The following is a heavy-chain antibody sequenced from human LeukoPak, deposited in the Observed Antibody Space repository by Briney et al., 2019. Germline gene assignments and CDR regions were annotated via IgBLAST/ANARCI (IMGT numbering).Heavy chain of an antibody. D-gene: IGHD4-23*01. Sequence: PGGSLRLSCAASGFTFSSYGMHWVRQAPGKGLEWVAVISYDGSDKYYRDSVKGRFTISRDNSKNTLYLQMNSLRVEDTAVYYCAKEMTTVVARDSFDYWGQGTLVTVSS. J-gene: IGHJ4*02. CDR3: AKEMTTVVARDSFDY. V-gene: IGHV3-30*18. CDR2: ISYDGSDK. CDR1: GFTFSSYG.